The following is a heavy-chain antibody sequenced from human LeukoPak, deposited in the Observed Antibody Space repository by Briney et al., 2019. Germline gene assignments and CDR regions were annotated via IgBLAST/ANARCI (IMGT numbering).Heavy chain of an antibody. J-gene: IGHJ4*02. CDR2: IWYDGSNK. V-gene: IGHV3-33*01. D-gene: IGHD3-10*01. CDR3: VSLIGSYGSGTSYYFDY. CDR1: RFTFSSYG. Sequence: PGRSLRLSCAASRFTFSSYGMHWVRQAPGKGLEWVAVIWYDGSNKYYADSVKGRFTISRDNSKNTLYLQMNSLRAEDTAVYYCVSLIGSYGSGTSYYFDYWGQGTLVTVSS.